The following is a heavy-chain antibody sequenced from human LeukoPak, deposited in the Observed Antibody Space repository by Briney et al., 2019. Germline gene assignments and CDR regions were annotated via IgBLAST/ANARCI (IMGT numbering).Heavy chain of an antibody. Sequence: GGSLRLSCAASGFTVSINYMSWVRQAPGRGLEWVSVIYSGGSTNYADSVKGRFTIPRDNSKNTLYLQMNSLRAEDTAVYYCAREISGYSSEHYYYGMDVWGQGTTVTVSS. D-gene: IGHD6-25*01. CDR2: IYSGGST. J-gene: IGHJ6*02. CDR3: AREISGYSSEHYYYGMDV. CDR1: GFTVSINY. V-gene: IGHV3-53*01.